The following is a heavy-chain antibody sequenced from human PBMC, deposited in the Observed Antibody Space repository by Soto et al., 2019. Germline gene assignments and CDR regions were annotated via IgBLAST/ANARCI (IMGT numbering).Heavy chain of an antibody. Sequence: QITLKESGPTLVKPTQTLTLTCTFSGFSLSTSRMGVGWIRQPPGKALEWLALIYWDDDKRYSPSLESRLTITKDTSKNQVVLTMTNMDPVDTATYYCARRRGATDGDHFDYWGQGTLVTVSS. V-gene: IGHV2-5*02. D-gene: IGHD2-21*01. CDR3: ARRRGATDGDHFDY. CDR2: IYWDDDK. J-gene: IGHJ4*02. CDR1: GFSLSTSRMG.